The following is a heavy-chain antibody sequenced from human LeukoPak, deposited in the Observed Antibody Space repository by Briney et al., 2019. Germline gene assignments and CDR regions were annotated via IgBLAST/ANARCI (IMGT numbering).Heavy chain of an antibody. J-gene: IGHJ4*02. CDR2: ISGSGGSR. D-gene: IGHD1-7*01. CDR1: GLTFSSYA. CDR3: AKAGGTAVEFFDY. Sequence: GGSLRLSCAASGLTFSSYAMSWVRQAPGKGVQWVSAISGSGGSRYYADSVKGRFTISRDNSKNTLYLQMNSLRAEDTAVYYCAKAGGTAVEFFDYWGQGTLVTVSS. V-gene: IGHV3-23*01.